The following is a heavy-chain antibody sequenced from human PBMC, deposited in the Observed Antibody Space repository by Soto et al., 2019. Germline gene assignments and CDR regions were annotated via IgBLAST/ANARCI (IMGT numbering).Heavy chain of an antibody. J-gene: IGHJ4*02. D-gene: IGHD6-6*01. V-gene: IGHV1-8*02. CDR1: GYNFISSE. CDR2: MNPHTGET. CDR3: AKKHSGSSLAY. Sequence: QVQLVQSGAEGKKPGASVKVSCKTSGYNFISSEISWVRQAPGQGLELMGWMNPHTGETDATRKFQGRLTMTRNTSINTAYLELSSMTSEDTAVYYSAKKHSGSSLAYWGQGSLITVSS.